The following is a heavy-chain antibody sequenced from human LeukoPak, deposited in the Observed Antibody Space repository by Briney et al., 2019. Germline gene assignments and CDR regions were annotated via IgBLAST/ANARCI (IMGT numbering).Heavy chain of an antibody. Sequence: ASVRVSCKASGYTFTGYYMHWVRQAPGQGLEWMGWINPNSGGTNYAQKFQGRVTMTRDTSISTAYMELSRLRSDDTAVYYCARSYYDILTGYYINYYYYYMDVWGKGTTVTISS. CDR3: ARSYYDILTGYYINYYYYYMDV. CDR2: INPNSGGT. CDR1: GYTFTGYY. D-gene: IGHD3-9*01. V-gene: IGHV1-2*02. J-gene: IGHJ6*03.